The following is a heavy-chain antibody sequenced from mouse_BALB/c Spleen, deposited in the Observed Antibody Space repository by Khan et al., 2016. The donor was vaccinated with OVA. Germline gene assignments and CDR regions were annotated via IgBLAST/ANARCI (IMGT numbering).Heavy chain of an antibody. J-gene: IGHJ3*02. CDR2: IIYTGYT. V-gene: IGHV3-8*02. CDR1: GDSITTGY. D-gene: IGHD2-14*01. Sequence: VQLKESGPSLVKPSQTLSLTCSVTGDSITTGYWNWIRKFPGNKLEYMGYIIYTGYTYYNPSLKSRISITRHTSNNQYYLQLNSVTEEDTATYYCASSPYRYGFGCWGRGTLVTVSA. CDR3: ASSPYRYGFGC.